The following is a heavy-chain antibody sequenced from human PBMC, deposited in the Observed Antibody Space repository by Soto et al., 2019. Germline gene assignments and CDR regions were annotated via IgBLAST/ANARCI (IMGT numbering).Heavy chain of an antibody. V-gene: IGHV1-8*01. CDR2: MNPNSGNT. J-gene: IGHJ4*02. CDR3: AREHSSSWRFDY. Sequence: QVQLVQSGAEVKKPGASVKVSCKASGYTFTSYDINWVRQATGQGLEWMGWMNPNSGNTGYAQKFQGRVTMTRNTSISTAYMELSSLRSEGTDVYYCAREHSSSWRFDYWGQGTLVTVSS. D-gene: IGHD6-13*01. CDR1: GYTFTSYD.